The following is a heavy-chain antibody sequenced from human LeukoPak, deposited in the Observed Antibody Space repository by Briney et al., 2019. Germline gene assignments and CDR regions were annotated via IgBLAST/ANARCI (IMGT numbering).Heavy chain of an antibody. J-gene: IGHJ6*02. V-gene: IGHV4-34*01. Sequence: SETLSLTCAVYGGSFSGYYWSWIRQPPGKGLEWIGEINHSGSTNYNPSLKSRVTISVDTSKNQFSLKLSSVTAGDTAVYYCARGVWQWLANGGMDVWGQGTTVTVSS. D-gene: IGHD6-19*01. CDR1: GGSFSGYY. CDR2: INHSGST. CDR3: ARGVWQWLANGGMDV.